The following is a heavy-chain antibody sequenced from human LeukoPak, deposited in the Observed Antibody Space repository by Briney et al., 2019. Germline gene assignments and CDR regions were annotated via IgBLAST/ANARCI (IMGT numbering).Heavy chain of an antibody. CDR3: ARDSSGYLGYFDY. Sequence: GASVKVSCKASGGTFSSYAISWVRQAPGQGLEWMGGIIPIFGTANYAKKFQVRVTITTDETTSTAYMELSSLRSEDTAVYYCARDSSGYLGYFDYWGQGTLVIVSS. CDR2: IIPIFGTA. J-gene: IGHJ4*02. V-gene: IGHV1-69*05. D-gene: IGHD3-22*01. CDR1: GGTFSSYA.